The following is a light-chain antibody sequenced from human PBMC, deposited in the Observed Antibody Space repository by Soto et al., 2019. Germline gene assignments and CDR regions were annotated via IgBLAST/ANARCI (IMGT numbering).Light chain of an antibody. CDR1: SSNIGAGYE. CDR3: QSYDSSLSGYV. J-gene: IGLJ1*01. Sequence: QSVLTQPPSVSEAPGQRVTISCTGSSSNIGAGYEAHWYQQVPGTAPKLLIYENNNRPSGVPDRCSGSKSGTSASLAITGLKAEDEAEYYCQSYDSSLSGYVFGTGTKLTVL. V-gene: IGLV1-40*01. CDR2: ENN.